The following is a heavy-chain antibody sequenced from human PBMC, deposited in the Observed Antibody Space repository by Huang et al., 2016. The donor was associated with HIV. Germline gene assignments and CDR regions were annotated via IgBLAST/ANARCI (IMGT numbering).Heavy chain of an antibody. CDR1: GFSFSDYF. CDR2: IRISDGSK. J-gene: IGHJ4*02. Sequence: QVQLVESGGGLVKRGGSLRLDCEASGFSFSDYFMSWIRQSPVKVLDGMSYIRISDGSKYYADSVRVRFTISRDNAKNSLYLQMNSLRVEDTAIYYCVREREMATLRVRSFDSWGQGTLVTVSS. CDR3: VREREMATLRVRSFDS. V-gene: IGHV3-11*01.